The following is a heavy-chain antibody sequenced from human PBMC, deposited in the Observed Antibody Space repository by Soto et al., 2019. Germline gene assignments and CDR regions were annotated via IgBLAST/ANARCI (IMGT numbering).Heavy chain of an antibody. V-gene: IGHV3-48*01. J-gene: IGHJ4*02. Sequence: GGSLRLSCAASGFTFGSYSMNWVRQAPGEGLEWVSYISSSGSTIYYADSVKGRFTISRDQAKNSLYLQMNSLRAEDTAVYYCARPYGSGSYYNYFDSWGQGILVTVSS. CDR1: GFTFGSYS. D-gene: IGHD3-10*01. CDR2: ISSSGSTI. CDR3: ARPYGSGSYYNYFDS.